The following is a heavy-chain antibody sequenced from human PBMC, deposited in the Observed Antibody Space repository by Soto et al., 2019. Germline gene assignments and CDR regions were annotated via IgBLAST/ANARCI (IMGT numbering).Heavy chain of an antibody. Sequence: EGSLRLSCAASRFTFSSYGMHWVRQAPGKGLEWVAVISYDGSNKYYADSVKGRFTISRDNSKNTLYLQMNSLRAEDTAVYYCAKGGYYSLFDIWGQGTMVTVSS. CDR2: ISYDGSNK. D-gene: IGHD3-16*01. CDR1: RFTFSSYG. J-gene: IGHJ3*02. V-gene: IGHV3-30*18. CDR3: AKGGYYSLFDI.